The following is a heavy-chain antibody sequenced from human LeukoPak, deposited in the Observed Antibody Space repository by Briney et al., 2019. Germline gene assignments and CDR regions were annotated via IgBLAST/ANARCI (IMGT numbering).Heavy chain of an antibody. CDR1: GLTFSGYA. J-gene: IGHJ3*02. V-gene: IGHV3-30-3*01. CDR2: ISYDGSNK. CDR3: ARAEAAADAFDI. D-gene: IGHD6-13*01. Sequence: GGSLRLSCAASGLTFSGYAMHWVRQAPGKGLEWVAVISYDGSNKYYADSVKGRFTISRDNSKNTLYLQMNSLRAEDTAVYYCARAEAAADAFDIWGQGTMVTVSS.